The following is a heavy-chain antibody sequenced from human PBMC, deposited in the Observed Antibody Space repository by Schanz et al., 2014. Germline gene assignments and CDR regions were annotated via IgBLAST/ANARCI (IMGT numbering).Heavy chain of an antibody. Sequence: PGGSLRLSCVASGFSFSDSFMSWIRQTPEKGLEWVSAISGGGGTTYYADSVKGRFTISRDSTKNTLFLQMNSLRTEDTAVYYCARLDPYCRSGTCSRAFDFWGQGTLVTVSS. D-gene: IGHD2-15*01. J-gene: IGHJ4*02. CDR2: ISGGGGTT. CDR3: ARLDPYCRSGTCSRAFDF. CDR1: GFSFSDSF. V-gene: IGHV3-11*04.